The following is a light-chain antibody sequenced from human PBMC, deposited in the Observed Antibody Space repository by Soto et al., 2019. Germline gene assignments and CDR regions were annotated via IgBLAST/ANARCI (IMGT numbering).Light chain of an antibody. V-gene: IGLV1-40*01. Sequence: QSVLTQPPSVSGAPGQRVTISCTGSSSNIGANYDVHWYQHLPGNAPKLLVYGDNNRPSGVPDRFSGSKSATSASLAIAGLQPEDETYYYCQSYDSGVRGWVFGGGTKVT. CDR2: GDN. CDR3: QSYDSGVRGWV. CDR1: SSNIGANYD. J-gene: IGLJ3*02.